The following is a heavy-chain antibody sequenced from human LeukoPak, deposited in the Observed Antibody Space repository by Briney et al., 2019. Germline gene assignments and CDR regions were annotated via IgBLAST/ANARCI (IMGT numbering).Heavy chain of an antibody. CDR2: IYYSGST. J-gene: IGHJ4*02. CDR3: ASTHNPWSSFDY. D-gene: IGHD1-1*01. V-gene: IGHV4-39*07. Sequence: PSETLSLTCTVSGGSIGSSSYYWGWIRQPRGKGLEWIGSIYYSGSTYYNPSLKSRVTISVDTSKNQFSLKLSSVTAADTAVYYCASTHNPWSSFDYWGQGTLVTVSS. CDR1: GGSIGSSSYY.